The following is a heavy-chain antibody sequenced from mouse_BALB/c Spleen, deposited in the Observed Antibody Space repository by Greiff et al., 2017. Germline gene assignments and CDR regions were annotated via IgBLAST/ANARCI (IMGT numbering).Heavy chain of an antibody. D-gene: IGHD2-3*01. V-gene: IGHV2-2*02. J-gene: IGHJ4*01. CDR2: IWSGGST. Sequence: QVQLKESGPGLVAPSQSLSITCTVSGFSLTGYGVNWVRQSPGKGLEWLGVIWSGGSTDYNAAFISRLSISKDNSKSQVFFKMNSLQANDTAIYYCASDGYYFYAMDYWGQGTSVTVSS. CDR1: GFSLTGYG. CDR3: ASDGYYFYAMDY.